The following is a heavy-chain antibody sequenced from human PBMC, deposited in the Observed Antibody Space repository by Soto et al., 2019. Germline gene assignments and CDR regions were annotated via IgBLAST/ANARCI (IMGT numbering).Heavy chain of an antibody. CDR2: ISYDGSNK. D-gene: IGHD6-6*01. V-gene: IGHV3-30-3*01. J-gene: IGHJ4*02. CDR3: ARDPLSEYSSSSGYFDD. CDR1: GFTFSSYA. Sequence: QVQLVESGGGVVQPGRSLSLSCAASGFTFSSYAMHWVRQAPGKGLVWVAVISYDGSNKYYADSVKGRFTIARDNSKNTRYLQLNSLRAEDSAVYYCARDPLSEYSSSSGYFDDWGQRTMVTVAS.